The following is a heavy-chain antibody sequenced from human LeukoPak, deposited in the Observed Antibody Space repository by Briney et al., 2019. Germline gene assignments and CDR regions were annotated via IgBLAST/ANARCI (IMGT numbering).Heavy chain of an antibody. D-gene: IGHD1-1*01. CDR1: GFTFDDYG. J-gene: IGHJ3*02. Sequence: GGSLRLSCAASGFTFDDYGMSWVRQAPGKGLEWVSGINWNGGSTGYADSVKGRFTISRDNAKNSLYLQMNSLRAEDTAVYYCATRTTGKAAFDIWGQGTMVTVSS. CDR2: INWNGGST. V-gene: IGHV3-20*04. CDR3: ATRTTGKAAFDI.